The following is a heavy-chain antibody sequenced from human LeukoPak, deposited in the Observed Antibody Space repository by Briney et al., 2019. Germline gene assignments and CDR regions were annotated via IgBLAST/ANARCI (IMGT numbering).Heavy chain of an antibody. CDR2: IIPIFGTA. J-gene: IGHJ4*02. CDR1: GGTFSSYA. D-gene: IGHD3-10*01. CDR3: ARAGTVDVDGSELFDY. V-gene: IGHV1-69*13. Sequence: SVKVSCKASGGTFSSYAISWVRQAPGQGLEWMGGIIPIFGTANYAQKFQGRVTITADESTSTAYMELSSLRSEDTAVYYCARAGTVDVDGSELFDYWGQGTLVTVSS.